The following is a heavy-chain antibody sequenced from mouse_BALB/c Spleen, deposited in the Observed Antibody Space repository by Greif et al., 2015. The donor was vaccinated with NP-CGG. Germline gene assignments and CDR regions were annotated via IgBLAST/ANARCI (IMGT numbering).Heavy chain of an antibody. CDR2: INPGSGGT. CDR1: GYAFTNYL. CDR3: ARAYYGNYGDY. Sequence: QVQLQQSGAELVRPGTSVKVSCKASGYAFTNYLIEWVKQRPGQGLEWIGVINPGSGGTNYNEKFKGKATLTADKSSSTAYMQLSSLTSDDSAVYFCARAYYGNYGDYWGQGTTLTVSS. J-gene: IGHJ2*01. D-gene: IGHD2-10*01. V-gene: IGHV1-54*01.